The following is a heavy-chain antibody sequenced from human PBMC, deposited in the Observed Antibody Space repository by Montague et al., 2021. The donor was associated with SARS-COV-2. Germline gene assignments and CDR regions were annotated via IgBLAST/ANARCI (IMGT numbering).Heavy chain of an antibody. CDR3: ARVRYYGSGTSLGMDV. V-gene: IGHV4-34*01. J-gene: IGHJ6*02. Sequence: SETLSLTCAVYGGSFSGYYWSWIRQPPGKGLEWIGEINHSGSTNYKPSFKSRVTISVDTSKNQFSLKLSSVTAADTAVYYCARVRYYGSGTSLGMDVWGQGTTVTVSS. D-gene: IGHD3-10*01. CDR2: INHSGST. CDR1: GGSFSGYY.